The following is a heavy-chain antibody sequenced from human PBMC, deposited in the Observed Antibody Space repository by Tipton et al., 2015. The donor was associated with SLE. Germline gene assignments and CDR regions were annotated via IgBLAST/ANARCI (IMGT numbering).Heavy chain of an antibody. CDR1: GYSISSGYY. CDR2: IYHSGST. Sequence: TLSLTCAVSGYSISSGYYWGWIRQPPGKGLEWIGSIYHSGSTYYNPSLKSRVTIPVDTSKNQFSLKLSSVTAADTAVYYCARERGLGYDYWGQGTLVTVSS. CDR3: ARERGLGYDY. D-gene: IGHD3-16*01. J-gene: IGHJ4*02. V-gene: IGHV4-38-2*02.